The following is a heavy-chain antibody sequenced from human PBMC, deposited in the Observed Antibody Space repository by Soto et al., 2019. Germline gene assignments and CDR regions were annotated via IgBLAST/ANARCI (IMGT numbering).Heavy chain of an antibody. CDR3: QEYPISRHAGIDI. D-gene: IGHD2-8*01. V-gene: IGHV3-7*01. CDR2: LKQDGNEK. J-gene: IGHJ3*02. CDR1: GFTFSSYW. Sequence: GGSLRLSCAASGFTFSSYWMSWVRQAPGKGLEWLANLKQDGNEKYYLGSVMGRFTISGDSAKNSLFLIMDNLRVEDTAVYYCQEYPISRHAGIDIWGRGTMVTVSS.